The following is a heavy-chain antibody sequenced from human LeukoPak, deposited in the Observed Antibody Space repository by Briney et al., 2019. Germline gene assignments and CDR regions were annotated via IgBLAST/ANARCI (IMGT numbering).Heavy chain of an antibody. CDR1: GFTFNNYG. CDR3: ARDHLKYSSSSDFDY. Sequence: GGSLRLSRVASGFTFNNYGMHWVRQAPGKGLEWVAFIRYDGSNKYYADSVKGRFTISRDNSKNTLYLQMNSLRADDTAVYYCARDHLKYSSSSDFDYWGQGTLVTVSS. V-gene: IGHV3-30*02. D-gene: IGHD6-6*01. J-gene: IGHJ4*02. CDR2: IRYDGSNK.